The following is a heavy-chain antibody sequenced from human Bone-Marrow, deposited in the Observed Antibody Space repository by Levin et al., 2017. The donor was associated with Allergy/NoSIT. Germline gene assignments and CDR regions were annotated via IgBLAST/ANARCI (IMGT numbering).Heavy chain of an antibody. D-gene: IGHD3-10*01. CDR2: ISSSRSTI. CDR1: GFTFSTYS. J-gene: IGHJ4*02. Sequence: SCAASGFTFSTYSMNWVRQAPGKGLEWVSYISSSRSTIYYSDSVKGRFTISRDNAKNSLYLQMNSLRAEDTAVYYCARDRGASGSYYTLDYWGQGTLVTVSS. CDR3: ARDRGASGSYYTLDY. V-gene: IGHV3-48*01.